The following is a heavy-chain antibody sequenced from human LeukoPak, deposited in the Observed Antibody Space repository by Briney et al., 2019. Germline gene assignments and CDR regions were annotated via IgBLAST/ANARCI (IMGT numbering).Heavy chain of an antibody. CDR1: GFIFSSYA. J-gene: IGHJ4*02. V-gene: IGHV3-23*01. CDR2: ISGSGGRT. D-gene: IGHD1-26*01. Sequence: PGGSLRLSCAASGFIFSSYAMDWVRQAPGKGLEWVSGISGSGGRTHYADSVKGRFTILRDNSKNTLYLQMNSLRAEDTAVYYCALEVGDYWGQGTLVTVSS. CDR3: ALEVGDY.